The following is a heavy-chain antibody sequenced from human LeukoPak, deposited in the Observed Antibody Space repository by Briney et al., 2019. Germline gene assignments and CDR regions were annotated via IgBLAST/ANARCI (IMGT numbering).Heavy chain of an antibody. CDR2: INQDGSKI. Sequence: GGSLRLSCAASGFTFSLYYMSWVRQAPGKGLEWLANINQDGSKIYYVESVKGRFTISKDNAKNSLYLQMNSLRAEDTAVYYCARDVGYIDHVVESVYFGYWGQGILVTVSS. J-gene: IGHJ4*02. D-gene: IGHD2-15*01. CDR1: GFTFSLYY. V-gene: IGHV3-7*04. CDR3: ARDVGYIDHVVESVYFGY.